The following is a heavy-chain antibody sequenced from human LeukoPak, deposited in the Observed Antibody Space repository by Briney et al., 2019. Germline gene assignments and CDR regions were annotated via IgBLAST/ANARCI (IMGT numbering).Heavy chain of an antibody. CDR1: GFTFSSYW. CDR2: IEQVGSEI. Sequence: PGGSLRLSCAASGFTFSSYWMSWVRQAPGKGLEWVANIEQVGSEIYYVDSVKGRFTISRDNAKNSLYLQMNSLRVEDTAMYYCARVGGGDGSGWSTTDYWGQGTLVTISS. CDR3: ARVGGGDGSGWSTTDY. V-gene: IGHV3-7*04. D-gene: IGHD6-19*01. J-gene: IGHJ4*02.